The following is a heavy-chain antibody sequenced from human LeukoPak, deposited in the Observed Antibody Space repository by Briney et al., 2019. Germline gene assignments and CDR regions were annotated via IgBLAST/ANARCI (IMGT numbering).Heavy chain of an antibody. J-gene: IGHJ6*02. Sequence: PSEALSLTCAVYGGSFSGYYWSWIRQPPGKGLEWIGEINHSGSTNYNPSLKSRVTISVDTSKTQFSLKLSSVTAADTAVYYCARSITIFGVVHYGMDVWGQGTTVTVSS. CDR3: ARSITIFGVVHYGMDV. CDR1: GGSFSGYY. V-gene: IGHV4-34*01. CDR2: INHSGST. D-gene: IGHD3-3*01.